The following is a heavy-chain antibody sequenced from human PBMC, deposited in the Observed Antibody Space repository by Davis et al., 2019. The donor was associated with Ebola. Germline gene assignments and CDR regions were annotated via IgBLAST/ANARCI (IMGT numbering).Heavy chain of an antibody. CDR3: ARGSTLALYYFDY. J-gene: IGHJ4*02. V-gene: IGHV3-7*01. D-gene: IGHD5/OR15-5a*01. CDR1: GFTFSSYA. CDR2: IKQDGSEK. Sequence: GESLKISCAASGFTFSSYAMSWVRQAPGKGLEWVANIKQDGSEKKYVDSVKGRFTISRDNAKNSLYLQMNSLRAEDTAVYYCARGSTLALYYFDYWGQGTLVTVSS.